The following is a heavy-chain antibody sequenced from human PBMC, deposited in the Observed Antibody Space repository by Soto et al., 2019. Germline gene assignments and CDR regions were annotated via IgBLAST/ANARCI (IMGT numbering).Heavy chain of an antibody. D-gene: IGHD3-22*01. CDR2: IKSKTDGGTT. CDR1: GFTFNNAW. J-gene: IGHJ4*02. Sequence: PGGSLRLSCVASGFTFNNAWMNWVRQAPGKGLERVGRIKSKTDGGTTDYAALVKGRFTISRDDSKTTLYLQMNGLKTEDTAVYYCTTAENYYDSSSFDYWGQGTLVTVSS. CDR3: TTAENYYDSSSFDY. V-gene: IGHV3-15*01.